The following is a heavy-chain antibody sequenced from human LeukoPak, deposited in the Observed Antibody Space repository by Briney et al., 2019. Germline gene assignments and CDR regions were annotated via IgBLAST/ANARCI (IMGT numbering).Heavy chain of an antibody. CDR1: GYTFTTYW. CDR3: ARLGGDTYYFGSASYPNWYFDL. CDR2: IYPDDSDT. Sequence: GESLKISWQASGYTFTTYWIGWVRQMPGKGLECMGIIYPDDSDTTYSPSFQGQGTISAAKSFSTAYLQWSSLKASDTAIYCCARLGGDTYYFGSASYPNWYFDLWGRGTLVTVSS. J-gene: IGHJ2*01. D-gene: IGHD3-10*01. V-gene: IGHV5-51*01.